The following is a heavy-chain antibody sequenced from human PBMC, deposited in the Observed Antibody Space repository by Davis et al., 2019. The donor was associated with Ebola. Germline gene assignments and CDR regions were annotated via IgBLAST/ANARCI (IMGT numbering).Heavy chain of an antibody. D-gene: IGHD5-18*01. V-gene: IGHV4-34*01. CDR3: ARGYSYGSPYFDY. CDR2: SGST. CDR1: GGSISGYS. J-gene: IGHJ4*02. Sequence: SETLSLTCAVYGGSISGYSWSWIRQPPGKGLEWIGDSGSTNYNPSLKSRVTISVDTSKNQFSLKLSSVTAADTAVYYCARGYSYGSPYFDYWGQGTLVTVSS.